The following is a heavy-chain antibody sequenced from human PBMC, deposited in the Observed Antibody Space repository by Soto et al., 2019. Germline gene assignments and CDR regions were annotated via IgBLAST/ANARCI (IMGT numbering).Heavy chain of an antibody. D-gene: IGHD3-10*01. CDR2: ISSRSTTV. CDR3: ARDSGSTSLFDY. CDR1: GFTFSSYS. V-gene: IGHV3-48*02. J-gene: IGHJ4*02. Sequence: VQLVESGGGLVQPGGSLRLSCAASGFTFSSYSMNWVRQAPGKGLEWVSYISSRSTTVYYADSVKGRFAISRDNAKNSLYLQMNSLRDEDTAVYYCARDSGSTSLFDYWGQGTLVTVSS.